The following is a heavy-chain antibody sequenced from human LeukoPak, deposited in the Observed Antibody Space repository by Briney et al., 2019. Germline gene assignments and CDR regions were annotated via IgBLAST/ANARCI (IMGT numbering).Heavy chain of an antibody. D-gene: IGHD3-10*01. Sequence: ESGPALVKPTQTLTLTCTFSGFSLSTSGVGVGWVRQPPVKALEWPALIYWDDEKYYSPSLKSRLSISRGTSRNQVVLTMTNMDPLDTATYFCAHSYYFGSRSYYNVWFAPWGLGTLVTVSS. CDR2: IYWDDEK. CDR3: AHSYYFGSRSYYNVWFAP. V-gene: IGHV2-5*02. J-gene: IGHJ5*02. CDR1: GFSLSTSGVG.